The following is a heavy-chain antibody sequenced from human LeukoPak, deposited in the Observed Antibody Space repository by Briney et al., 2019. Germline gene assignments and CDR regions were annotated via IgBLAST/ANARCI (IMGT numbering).Heavy chain of an antibody. Sequence: PGGSLRLSCAASGFPFSTFTMNWVRQAPGRGLEWVSSITGDCRYIDYADSVKGRFTISRDSATNSLYLQMNGLRAEDTAIYYCTRERDNGFLEYWGQGALVTVSS. CDR3: TRERDNGFLEY. CDR1: GFPFSTFT. V-gene: IGHV3-21*01. CDR2: ITGDCRYI. D-gene: IGHD2-8*01. J-gene: IGHJ4*02.